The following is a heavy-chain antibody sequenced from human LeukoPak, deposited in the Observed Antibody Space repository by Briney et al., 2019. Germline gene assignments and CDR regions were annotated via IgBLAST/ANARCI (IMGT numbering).Heavy chain of an antibody. J-gene: IGHJ4*02. CDR2: IYTGGST. D-gene: IGHD5-12*01. Sequence: SETLSLTCTVSGGSISSYYWSWIRQPAGKGLEWIGRIYTGGSTNYNPSFKSRVTMSVDTSKNQFSLNLSSVTAADTAMYYCARGYGDYEEFDYWGQGTLVTVSS. CDR3: ARGYGDYEEFDY. CDR1: GGSISSYY. V-gene: IGHV4-4*07.